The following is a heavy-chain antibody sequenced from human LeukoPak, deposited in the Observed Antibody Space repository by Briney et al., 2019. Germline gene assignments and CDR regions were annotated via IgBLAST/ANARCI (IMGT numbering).Heavy chain of an antibody. D-gene: IGHD5-12*01. Sequence: ASVTVSCKASGGTFSSYAISWVRQAPGQGLDWMGRIIPILGIANYAQKIQGRVTITADKSTSTAYMELSSLRSEDTAVYYCARGEGYSGYDYFDYWGQGTLVTVSS. CDR3: ARGEGYSGYDYFDY. V-gene: IGHV1-69*04. J-gene: IGHJ4*02. CDR2: IIPILGIA. CDR1: GGTFSSYA.